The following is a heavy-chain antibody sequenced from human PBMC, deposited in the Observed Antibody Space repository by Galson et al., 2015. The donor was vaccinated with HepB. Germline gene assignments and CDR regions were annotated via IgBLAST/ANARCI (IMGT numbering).Heavy chain of an antibody. CDR2: IKQDGSEK. Sequence: SLRLSCAASGFTFSSYRMSWVRQAPGKGLEWVANIKQDGSEKYYVDSVKGRFTISRDNAKNSLYLQMNGLRAEDTAVYYCARDSSRGYSYGDDAFDIWGQGTMVTVSS. D-gene: IGHD5-18*01. J-gene: IGHJ3*02. V-gene: IGHV3-7*03. CDR3: ARDSSRGYSYGDDAFDI. CDR1: GFTFSSYR.